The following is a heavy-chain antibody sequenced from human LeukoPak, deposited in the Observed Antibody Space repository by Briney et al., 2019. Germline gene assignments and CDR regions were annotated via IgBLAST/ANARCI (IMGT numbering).Heavy chain of an antibody. CDR2: IIPIFGTA. Sequence: GASVKVSCKASGGTFSSYAISWVRQAPGQGLEWMGGIIPIFGTASYAQKFQGRVTITADESTSTAYMELSSLRSEDTAVYFCASEGFCTGSKCPAEYWGQGTLVTVSS. J-gene: IGHJ4*02. D-gene: IGHD2-8*02. V-gene: IGHV1-69*01. CDR1: GGTFSSYA. CDR3: ASEGFCTGSKCPAEY.